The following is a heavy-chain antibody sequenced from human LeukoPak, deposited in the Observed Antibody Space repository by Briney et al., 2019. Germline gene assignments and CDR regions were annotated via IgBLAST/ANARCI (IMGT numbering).Heavy chain of an antibody. Sequence: SETLSLTCTVSGGSISSYYWSWIRQPPGKGLEWIGYIYYSGSTNYNPSLKSRVTISVDTSKNQFSLKLSSVTAADTAVYYCARRLGSGWGGYYFDYWGQGTLVTVSS. V-gene: IGHV4-59*08. CDR2: IYYSGST. CDR1: GGSISSYY. D-gene: IGHD6-19*01. J-gene: IGHJ4*02. CDR3: ARRLGSGWGGYYFDY.